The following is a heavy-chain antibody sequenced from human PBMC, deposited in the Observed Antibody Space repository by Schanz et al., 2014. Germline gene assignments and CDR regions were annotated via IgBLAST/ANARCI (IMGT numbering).Heavy chain of an antibody. Sequence: QVDLVESGGGVVQPGRSLTLSCAVSTSLFSRSVIHWVRQAPGKGLEWVAVMWNDGIKTHYADSVKGRFTISRDNSKNTLYLQMNNLRAEDTAVYYCAGAVATIRADSFDIWGQGTMVAVSS. J-gene: IGHJ3*02. V-gene: IGHV3-33*08. D-gene: IGHD5-12*01. CDR2: MWNDGIKT. CDR3: AGAVATIRADSFDI. CDR1: TSLFSRSV.